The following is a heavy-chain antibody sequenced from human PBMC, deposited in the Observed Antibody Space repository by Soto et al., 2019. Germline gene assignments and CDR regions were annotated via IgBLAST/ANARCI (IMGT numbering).Heavy chain of an antibody. Sequence: QVLLVQSGPEVKMPGASVKVSCKTSGYTLTAYGLAWLRQAPGQRPEWMGWVSTNNADTNYAPRLQGRVTMTTDKSTTTTYMELRSLRYDDTAVYYCARELNTDPSAYYSFAYWGQGTLVTVSS. V-gene: IGHV1-18*01. CDR3: ARELNTDPSAYYSFAY. D-gene: IGHD3-22*01. CDR2: VSTNNADT. CDR1: GYTLTAYG. J-gene: IGHJ4*02.